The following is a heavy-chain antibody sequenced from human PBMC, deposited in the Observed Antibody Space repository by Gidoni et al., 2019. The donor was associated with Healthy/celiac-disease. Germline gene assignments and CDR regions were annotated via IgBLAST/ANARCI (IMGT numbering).Heavy chain of an antibody. CDR1: GFTFSSYG. J-gene: IGHJ4*02. Sequence: RLSCAAYGFTFSSYGMHWVRQAPGKGLEWVAVISYDGSNKYYADSVKGRFTISRDDSTITLYLQMNSLRAEDTAVYYCAKDPLRYSQYFAYWGQGTLVTVSS. CDR3: AKDPLRYSQYFAY. V-gene: IGHV3-30*18. D-gene: IGHD3-9*01. CDR2: ISYDGSNK.